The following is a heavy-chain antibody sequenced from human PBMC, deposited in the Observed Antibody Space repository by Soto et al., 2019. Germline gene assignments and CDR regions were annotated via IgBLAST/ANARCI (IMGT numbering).Heavy chain of an antibody. J-gene: IGHJ4*02. CDR3: AKGSRSSGWYTDY. V-gene: IGHV3-23*01. CDR2: ISGSGGST. Sequence: EVQLLESGGGLVQPGGSLRLSCAASGFTFSSYAMSWVRQAPGKGLEWVSDISGSGGSTYYAASVKGRFTISRDNSENTVYLQMNSLRAEDTAVYYCAKGSRSSGWYTDYWGQGTLVTVSS. D-gene: IGHD6-19*01. CDR1: GFTFSSYA.